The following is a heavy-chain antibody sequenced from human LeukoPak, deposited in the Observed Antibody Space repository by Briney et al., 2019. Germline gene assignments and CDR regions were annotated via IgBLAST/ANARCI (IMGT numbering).Heavy chain of an antibody. CDR2: IIPIFGRT. CDR3: ARDLGQSEYSSSWSPRF. J-gene: IGHJ4*02. D-gene: IGHD6-13*01. CDR1: ACTFSSYA. Sequence: AVKVTCKASACTFSSYAISWMRQAHGQGLEWMGGIIPIFGRTNYAQTVQGRVTMTADESTSTDYMELSSLRSDDTAVYYCARDLGQSEYSSSWSPRFWGQGTLVTVSS. V-gene: IGHV1-69*13.